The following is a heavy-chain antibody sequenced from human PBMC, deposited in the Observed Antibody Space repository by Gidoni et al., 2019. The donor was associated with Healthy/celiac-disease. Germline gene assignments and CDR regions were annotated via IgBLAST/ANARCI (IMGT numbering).Heavy chain of an antibody. Sequence: QVQLQESGPGLVKPSETLSLTCTVSGGSISSYYWSWIRQPAGKGLEWIGRIYTSGSTNYNPSLKSRVTMSVDTSKNQFSLKLSSVTAADTAVYYCARGSEVVVAATPDIWFDPWGQGTLVTVSS. CDR1: GGSISSYY. D-gene: IGHD2-15*01. V-gene: IGHV4-4*07. CDR3: ARGSEVVVAATPDIWFDP. CDR2: IYTSGST. J-gene: IGHJ5*02.